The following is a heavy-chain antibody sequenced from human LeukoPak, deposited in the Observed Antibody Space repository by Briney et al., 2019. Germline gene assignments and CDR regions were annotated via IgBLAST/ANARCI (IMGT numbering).Heavy chain of an antibody. CDR1: GFTFSSYG. V-gene: IGHV3-23*01. Sequence: GGTLRLSCAASGFTFSSYGMSWVRQAPGKGLEWVSAISGSGGSTYYADSVRGRFTISRDNSKNTLYLQMNSLRAEDTAVYYCAKTEDDYGDYPGGYWGQGTLVTVSS. CDR2: ISGSGGST. D-gene: IGHD4-17*01. J-gene: IGHJ4*02. CDR3: AKTEDDYGDYPGGY.